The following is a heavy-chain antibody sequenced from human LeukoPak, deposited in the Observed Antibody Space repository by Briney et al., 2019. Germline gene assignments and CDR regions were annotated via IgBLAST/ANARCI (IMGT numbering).Heavy chain of an antibody. J-gene: IGHJ4*02. CDR2: IYYSGST. D-gene: IGHD3-10*01. CDR3: ARSYSSSYYGSGSYPY. V-gene: IGHV4-59*08. CDR1: GGSISSYY. Sequence: PSETLSLTCTVSGGSISSYYWSWIRQPPGKGLEWIGYIYYSGSTNYNPSLKSRVTISVDTSKNQFSLKLSSVTAADTAVYYCARSYSSSYYGSGSYPYWGQGTLVTVSS.